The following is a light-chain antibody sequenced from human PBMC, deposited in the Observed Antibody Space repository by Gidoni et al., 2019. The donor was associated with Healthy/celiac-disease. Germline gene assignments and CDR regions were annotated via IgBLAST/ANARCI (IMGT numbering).Light chain of an antibody. CDR1: QSLIHSNGYNY. V-gene: IGKV2-28*01. CDR3: MQALQTRT. Sequence: IVMTQSPLSLPVTPGEPASISCRSSQSLIHSNGYNYLDWYLQKPGQSPQLLNYLGSNRASGVPDRFSGSGSGTDFTLKISRVEAEDVGVYYCMQALQTRTFGQGTKVEIK. J-gene: IGKJ1*01. CDR2: LGS.